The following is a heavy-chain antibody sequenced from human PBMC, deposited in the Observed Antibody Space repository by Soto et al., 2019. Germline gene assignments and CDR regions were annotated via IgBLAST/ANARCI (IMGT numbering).Heavy chain of an antibody. J-gene: IGHJ4*02. Sequence: LSLTCTVSGGSISSYYWSWIRQPAGKGLEWIGHIYTSGSTNYNPSLKSRVTMSVDTSKNQFSLKLSSVTAADTAVYYCAREGRGYCSGGSCYSTYYFDYWGQGTLVTVSS. V-gene: IGHV4-4*07. D-gene: IGHD2-15*01. CDR2: IYTSGST. CDR3: AREGRGYCSGGSCYSTYYFDY. CDR1: GGSISSYY.